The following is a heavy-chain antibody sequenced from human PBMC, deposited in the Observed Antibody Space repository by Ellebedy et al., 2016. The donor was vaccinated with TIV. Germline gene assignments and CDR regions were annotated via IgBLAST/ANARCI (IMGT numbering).Heavy chain of an antibody. V-gene: IGHV3-74*01. CDR1: GFTFGRYW. Sequence: HTGGSLRLXXVASGFTFGRYWMHWVRQAPGNKLVWVSRIKSDGSGTTYVDSVKGRFTTSRDNARNTLYLQMNSLRGEDTAVYFCARDRGDYSISGPWGQGTLVTVSS. J-gene: IGHJ5*02. D-gene: IGHD4-11*01. CDR3: ARDRGDYSISGP. CDR2: IKSDGSGT.